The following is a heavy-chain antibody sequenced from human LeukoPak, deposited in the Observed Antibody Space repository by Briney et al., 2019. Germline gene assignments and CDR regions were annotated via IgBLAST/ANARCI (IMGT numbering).Heavy chain of an antibody. J-gene: IGHJ4*02. V-gene: IGHV3-30*18. Sequence: GGSLRLSCAASGFPFSRYGVQWVRQAPGKGLECVAVTSSDGSKIYYTDSVKGRFTISRDNSKNTLFLQMNILRAEDTAMYYCAKKVAGGFDAPLDSWGQGALVTVSS. D-gene: IGHD3-10*01. CDR2: TSSDGSKI. CDR1: GFPFSRYG. CDR3: AKKVAGGFDAPLDS.